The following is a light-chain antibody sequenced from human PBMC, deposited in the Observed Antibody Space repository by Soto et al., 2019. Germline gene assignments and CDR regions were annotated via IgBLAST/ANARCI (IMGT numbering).Light chain of an antibody. CDR2: DAS. CDR1: QDISKY. CDR3: QQYDNFPLT. Sequence: DIQMTQSPSSLSASIGERVTITCQASQDISKYLSWYQQKPGKAPKLLVYDASTLQAGVPSRFSGSGSGTDFTFTISGLQPEDIATYSCQQYDNFPLTFGPGTKVDIK. J-gene: IGKJ3*01. V-gene: IGKV1-33*01.